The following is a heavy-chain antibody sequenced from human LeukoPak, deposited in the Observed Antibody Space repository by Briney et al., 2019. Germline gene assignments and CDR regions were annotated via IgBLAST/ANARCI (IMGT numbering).Heavy chain of an antibody. CDR2: IIPMFGTA. Sequence: SVKVSCKASGGTFSSYAISWARQAPGQGLEWMGGIIPMFGTAKYAQKFQGRVTITADESTSTAYMELSSLRSEDTAVYYCASPYAGRPYYYYAMDVWGKGTTVTVSS. CDR1: GGTFSSYA. J-gene: IGHJ6*04. CDR3: ASPYAGRPYYYYAMDV. V-gene: IGHV1-69*13. D-gene: IGHD3-10*01.